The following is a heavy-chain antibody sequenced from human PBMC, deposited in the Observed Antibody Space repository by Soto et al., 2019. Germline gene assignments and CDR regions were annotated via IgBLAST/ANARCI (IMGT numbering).Heavy chain of an antibody. CDR3: ATDPFSSGWAPVDY. Sequence: QVQLVESGGGVVQPGRSLRLSCAASRFTFSSYGMHWVRQAPGKGLEWVAVISNDGGKEDYADSVKGRSTISRDNSKNMLYLQMNSLRAEDTAVYYCATDPFSSGWAPVDYWGQGTLVTVSS. CDR1: RFTFSSYG. D-gene: IGHD3-22*01. V-gene: IGHV3-30*03. J-gene: IGHJ4*02. CDR2: ISNDGGKE.